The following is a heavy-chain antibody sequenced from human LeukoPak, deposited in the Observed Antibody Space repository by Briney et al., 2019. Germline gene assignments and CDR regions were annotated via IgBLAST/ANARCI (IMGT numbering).Heavy chain of an antibody. D-gene: IGHD2-15*01. J-gene: IGHJ3*02. CDR3: ARHRSGGSQDDAFDI. CDR2: IKQDGSEK. CDR1: GFTFSTYW. V-gene: IGHV3-7*01. Sequence: PGGTLRLSCEGSGFTFSTYWMSWVRQAPGKGLEWVADIKQDGSEKYYVDSVKGRFTISRQNAKNSLFLQMNSLRAEDTAVYYCARHRSGGSQDDAFDIWGQGTMVTVSS.